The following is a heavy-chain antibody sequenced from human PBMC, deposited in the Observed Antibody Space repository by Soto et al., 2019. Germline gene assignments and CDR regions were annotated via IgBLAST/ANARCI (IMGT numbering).Heavy chain of an antibody. D-gene: IGHD3-10*01. CDR1: GFTFSSYW. CDR2: IKQDGSEK. V-gene: IGHV3-7*01. J-gene: IGHJ4*02. CDR3: ASYKDGATSQRFDF. Sequence: EVQLLESGGGLVQPGGSLRLSCEASGFTFSSYWMSWVRQAPGQGLEWVANIKQDGSEKYYVDSVKGRLTISRDNDKNTLYLQMSSLRAEDTAVYYCASYKDGATSQRFDFWGQGTLVSVSS.